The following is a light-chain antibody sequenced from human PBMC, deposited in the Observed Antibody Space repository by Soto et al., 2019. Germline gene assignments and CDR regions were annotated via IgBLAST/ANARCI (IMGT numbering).Light chain of an antibody. V-gene: IGKV3-20*01. Sequence: EIVLTQSPVTLSLSPLERATLSCSASQSVSNNYLACYQQKPGQAPRLLIYGASNRATGIPDRFSGSGSGTDFTLTISRLEPEDFAVYYCQQYGSSGTFGQGTKVDIK. CDR2: GAS. CDR3: QQYGSSGT. J-gene: IGKJ1*01. CDR1: QSVSNNY.